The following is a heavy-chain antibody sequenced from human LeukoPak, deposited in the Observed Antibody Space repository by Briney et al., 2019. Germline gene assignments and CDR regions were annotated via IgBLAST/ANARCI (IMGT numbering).Heavy chain of an antibody. V-gene: IGHV4-59*01. Sequence: SETLSLTCTVSGGSISSYYWSWIRQPPGKGLEWIGYIYYSGSTNYNPSLKSRVTISVVTSKNQFSLKLSSVTAADTAVYYCARVSDYGDYFDYWGQGTLVTVSS. D-gene: IGHD4-17*01. CDR3: ARVSDYGDYFDY. CDR2: IYYSGST. J-gene: IGHJ4*02. CDR1: GGSISSYY.